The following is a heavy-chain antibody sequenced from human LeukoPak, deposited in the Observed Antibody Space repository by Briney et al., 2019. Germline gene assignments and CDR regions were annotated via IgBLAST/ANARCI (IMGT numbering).Heavy chain of an antibody. CDR2: IIPIFGTA. J-gene: IGHJ4*02. CDR3: ARDCSGGSCSSEGGY. D-gene: IGHD2-15*01. CDR1: GGTFSSYA. Sequence: ASVKVSCKASGGTFSSYAISWVRQAPGQGLEWMGGIIPIFGTANYAQKIQGRVTITADESTSTAYMELSSLRSEDTAVYYCARDCSGGSCSSEGGYWGQGTLVTVSS. V-gene: IGHV1-69*13.